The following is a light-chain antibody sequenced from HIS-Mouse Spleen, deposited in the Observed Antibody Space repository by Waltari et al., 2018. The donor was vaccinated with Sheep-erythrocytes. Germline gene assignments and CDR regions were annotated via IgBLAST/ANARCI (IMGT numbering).Light chain of an antibody. CDR1: SSDVGSYNL. CDR2: EGS. Sequence: QSALTQPASVSGSPGQSITISCTGTSSDVGSYNLVSWYQQHPGNAPKPMLYEGSKRPSGVSNRFSGSKSGNTASLTSSGLQAEDEADYYCSSYAGSNNWVFGGGTKLTVL. CDR3: SSYAGSNNWV. V-gene: IGLV2-23*01. J-gene: IGLJ3*02.